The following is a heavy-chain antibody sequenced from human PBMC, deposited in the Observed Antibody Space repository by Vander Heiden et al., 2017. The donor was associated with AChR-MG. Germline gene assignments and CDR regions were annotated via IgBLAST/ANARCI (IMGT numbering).Heavy chain of an antibody. Sequence: QVQLVQPGAEVKKPVASVKVSCKASGYTFTSYGISWVRQAPGQGREWMGWISAYNGNTNYAQKLQGRVTMTTDTSTSTAYMELRSLRSDDTAVYYCARDGGREGYYRYYYYYMDVWGKGTTVTVSS. J-gene: IGHJ6*03. D-gene: IGHD3-3*01. CDR2: ISAYNGNT. V-gene: IGHV1-18*01. CDR1: GYTFTSYG. CDR3: ARDGGREGYYRYYYYYMDV.